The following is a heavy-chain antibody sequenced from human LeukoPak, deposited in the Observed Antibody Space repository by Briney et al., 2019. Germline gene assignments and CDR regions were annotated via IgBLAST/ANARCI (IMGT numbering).Heavy chain of an antibody. D-gene: IGHD4-17*01. CDR2: INPSGGST. CDR1: GYTFTSYY. Sequence: ASVKVSCRASGYTFTSYYMHWVRQAPGQGLEWMGIINPSGGSTSYAQKFQGRVTMTRDTSTSTVYMGLSSLRSEDTAVYYCATHVDYGDYVSAPDYWGQGTLVTVSS. J-gene: IGHJ4*02. V-gene: IGHV1-46*01. CDR3: ATHVDYGDYVSAPDY.